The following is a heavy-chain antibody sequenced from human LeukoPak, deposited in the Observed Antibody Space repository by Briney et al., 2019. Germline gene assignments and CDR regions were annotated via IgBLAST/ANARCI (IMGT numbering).Heavy chain of an antibody. Sequence: GGSLRLSCAASGFTFSSSWMHWVRQAPGKGLVWVSRINTDGSTTRYADSVKGRFTISRDNAKNTVYLQMNSLRAEDTAVYYCARDSGYAFDIWGQGTMVTVSS. CDR3: ARDSGYAFDI. J-gene: IGHJ3*02. V-gene: IGHV3-74*01. CDR1: GFTFSSSW. CDR2: INTDGSTT. D-gene: IGHD3-22*01.